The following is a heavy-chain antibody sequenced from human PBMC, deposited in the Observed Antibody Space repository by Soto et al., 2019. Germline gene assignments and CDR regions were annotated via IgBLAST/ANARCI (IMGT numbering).Heavy chain of an antibody. V-gene: IGHV3-9*01. Sequence: GGSLRLSCAAFGFTFDDYAMHWVRRAPGKGLEWVSGISWNSGSIGYADSVKGRFTISRDNAKNSLYLQMNSLRAEDTALYYFAKDRGSGWPGGDAFDIWGQGTMVTVS. CDR3: AKDRGSGWPGGDAFDI. CDR2: ISWNSGSI. J-gene: IGHJ3*02. CDR1: GFTFDDYA. D-gene: IGHD6-19*01.